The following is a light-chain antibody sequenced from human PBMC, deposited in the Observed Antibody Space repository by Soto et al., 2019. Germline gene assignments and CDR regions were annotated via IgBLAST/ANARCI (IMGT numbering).Light chain of an antibody. CDR2: GAS. CDR1: QSVTSSY. Sequence: IVLIQSPATLSVSPGERATLSCRASQSVTSSYLAWYQQKPGQAPRLLIYGASSRATGIPDRFSGSGSGTDFTLTISRLEPEDFAVYYCQQYGSSPPWTFGQGTKVDIK. J-gene: IGKJ1*01. CDR3: QQYGSSPPWT. V-gene: IGKV3-20*01.